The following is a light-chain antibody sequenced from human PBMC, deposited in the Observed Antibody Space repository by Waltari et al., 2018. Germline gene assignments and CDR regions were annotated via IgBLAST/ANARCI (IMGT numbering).Light chain of an antibody. J-gene: IGKJ4*01. CDR2: AAS. CDR3: QHSYTTPLT. V-gene: IGKV1-39*01. CDR1: QAISIY. Sequence: DIQMTQSPSSLSASVGDRVIITCRASQAISIYLNWYQQKPGKAPNLLIYAASTLQRGIPSRFSGSGSGTHFTLTISSLQPEDFATYYCQHSYTTPLTFGGGTKVEMK.